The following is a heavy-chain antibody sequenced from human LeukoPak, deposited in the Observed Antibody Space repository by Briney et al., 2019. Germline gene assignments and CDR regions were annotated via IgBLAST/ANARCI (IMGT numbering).Heavy chain of an antibody. D-gene: IGHD1-26*01. V-gene: IGHV4-59*08. CDR2: IYYSGST. J-gene: IGHJ3*02. CDR3: ARHTPGELAAFDI. CDR1: GGSIRSYY. Sequence: KSSETLSLTCTVSGGSIRSYYWSWIRQPPGKGLEWIGYIYYSGSTNYNPSLKSRVTISVDTSKNQFSLKLSSVTAADTAVYYCARHTPGELAAFDIGGQGKMVTVSS.